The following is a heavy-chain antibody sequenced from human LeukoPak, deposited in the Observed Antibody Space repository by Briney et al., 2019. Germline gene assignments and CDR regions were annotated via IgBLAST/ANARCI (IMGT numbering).Heavy chain of an antibody. Sequence: GRSLRLSCAASGFTFSSYAMHWVRQAPGKGLEWVAVISYDGSNKYYADSVKGRFTISRDNSKNTLYLQMNSLRAEDTAVYYCARGIPGIVGATSGWDHFDYWGQGTLVTVSS. D-gene: IGHD1-26*01. J-gene: IGHJ4*02. CDR3: ARGIPGIVGATSGWDHFDY. CDR1: GFTFSSYA. CDR2: ISYDGSNK. V-gene: IGHV3-30*04.